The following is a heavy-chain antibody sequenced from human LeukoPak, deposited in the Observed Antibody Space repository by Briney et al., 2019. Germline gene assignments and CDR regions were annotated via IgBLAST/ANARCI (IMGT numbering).Heavy chain of an antibody. V-gene: IGHV3-7*01. D-gene: IGHD3-10*01. CDR1: GFTFSSYW. CDR3: ARESMVRGVPIDY. J-gene: IGHJ4*02. CDR2: IKQDGSEK. Sequence: GGSLRLSCAASGFTFSSYWMSWVRQAPGKGLEWVANIKQDGSEKYYVDSVKGRFTISRDNAKNSLYLQMNSLRAEDTAVYYCARESMVRGVPIDYWGQGTLVTVSS.